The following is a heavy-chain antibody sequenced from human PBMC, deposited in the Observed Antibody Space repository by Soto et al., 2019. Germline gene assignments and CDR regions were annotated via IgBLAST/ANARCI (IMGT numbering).Heavy chain of an antibody. V-gene: IGHV4-30-4*01. Sequence: QVQLQESGPGLVKPSQTLSLTCTVSGGSISSGGYSWSWIRQPPGKGLEWIGYIYYSGSTYYNPSLRGGVTIAVDTSKNQFSLKLSSVTAADTAVYYCAREGDCYGSGSYGHRRDYWGQGTLVTVSS. D-gene: IGHD3-10*01. CDR3: AREGDCYGSGSYGHRRDY. J-gene: IGHJ4*02. CDR1: GGSISSGGYS. CDR2: IYYSGST.